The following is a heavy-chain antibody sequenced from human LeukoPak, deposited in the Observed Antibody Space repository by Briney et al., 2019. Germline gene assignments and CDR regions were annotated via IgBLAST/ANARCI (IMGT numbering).Heavy chain of an antibody. CDR3: ARDLEVTIFGVSKGFDP. CDR1: GYTFTGYY. CDR2: INPNSGGT. J-gene: IGHJ5*02. D-gene: IGHD3-3*01. V-gene: IGHV1-2*02. Sequence: ASVKVSCKASGYTFTGYYMHWVRQAPGQGLEWMGWINPNSGGTNYAQKFQGRVIMTRDTSISTAYMELSRLRSDDTAVYYCARDLEVTIFGVSKGFDPWGQGTLVTVSS.